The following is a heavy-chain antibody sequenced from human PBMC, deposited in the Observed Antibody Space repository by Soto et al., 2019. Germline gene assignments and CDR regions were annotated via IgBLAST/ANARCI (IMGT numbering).Heavy chain of an antibody. Sequence: RQHPGKGLEWIGYIHYSGSTWYNPSLESRVTISVDTSKDQFSLKLRSVTAADTAVYYCARVRGSGSYAAYYFDSWGQGTLVTVSS. CDR2: IHYSGST. V-gene: IGHV4-31*02. CDR3: ARVRGSGSYAAYYFDS. D-gene: IGHD3-10*01. J-gene: IGHJ4*01.